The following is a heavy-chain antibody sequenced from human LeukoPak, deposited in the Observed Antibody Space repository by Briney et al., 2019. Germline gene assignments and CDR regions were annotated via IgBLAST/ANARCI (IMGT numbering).Heavy chain of an antibody. J-gene: IGHJ4*02. Sequence: GGSLRLSCAVSGITLSNYGMSWVRQPPGKGLEWVAGISDRGSRTNYADSVKGSFTISTDHPKNTLYLQMNSLRAEDTAVYFCAKRGVVIRVILVGFHKEAYYFDSWGQGALVTVSS. V-gene: IGHV3-23*01. CDR1: GITLSNYG. CDR2: ISDRGSRT. D-gene: IGHD3-22*01. CDR3: AKRGVVIRVILVGFHKEAYYFDS.